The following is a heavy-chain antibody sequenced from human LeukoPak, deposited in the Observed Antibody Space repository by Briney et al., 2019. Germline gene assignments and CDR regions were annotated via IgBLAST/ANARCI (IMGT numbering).Heavy chain of an antibody. V-gene: IGHV1-46*01. Sequence: ASVKVSCKASGYSFSTYYIHWVRQAPGQGLEWMGMIYPRDGSTSYAQKFQGRVTVTRDTSTSTVHMELSGLRSEDTAVYYCARDQEAFDYWGQGTLVTVSS. CDR2: IYPRDGST. CDR3: ARDQEAFDY. CDR1: GYSFSTYY. J-gene: IGHJ4*02.